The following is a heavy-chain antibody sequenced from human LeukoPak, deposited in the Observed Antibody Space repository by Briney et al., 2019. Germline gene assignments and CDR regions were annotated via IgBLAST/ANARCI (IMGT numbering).Heavy chain of an antibody. CDR1: GYTFSGYY. CDR2: INPSSGGT. D-gene: IGHD1-26*01. Sequence: ASVKVSCKASGYTFSGYYIHWVRQAPGQGLEWMGWINPSSGGTNFAQNFQGRVTMTRDTSITTAYMELSRLTSDDTAVYYCARSVGAKKGYWGQGTLVTVSS. V-gene: IGHV1-2*02. CDR3: ARSVGAKKGY. J-gene: IGHJ4*02.